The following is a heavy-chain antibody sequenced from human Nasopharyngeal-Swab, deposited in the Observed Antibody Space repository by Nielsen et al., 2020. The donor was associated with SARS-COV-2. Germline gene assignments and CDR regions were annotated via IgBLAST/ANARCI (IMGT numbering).Heavy chain of an antibody. CDR3: ARHSSDYHSYYYYYMDV. CDR2: IYYSGST. Sequence: GSLRLSCTVSGGSISSSSYYWGWIRQPPGKGLEWIGSIYYSGSTYYNPSLKSRVTISVDTSKNQFSLKLSSVTAADTAVYYCARHSSDYHSYYYYYMDVWGKGTTVTVS. CDR1: GGSISSSSYY. D-gene: IGHD3-16*01. V-gene: IGHV4-39*01. J-gene: IGHJ6*03.